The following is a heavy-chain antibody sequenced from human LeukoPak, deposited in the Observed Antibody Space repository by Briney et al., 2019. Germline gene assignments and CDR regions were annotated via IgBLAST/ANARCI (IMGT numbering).Heavy chain of an antibody. J-gene: IGHJ5*02. D-gene: IGHD2/OR15-2a*01. Sequence: ASVKVSCKASGYTFTGYYMHWVRQAPGQGLEWMGWINPNSGGTNCAQRFQGRVTMTRDTSISTAYMELSRLRSDDTAVYYCARDLSGPYNWFDPWGQGTLVTVSS. CDR2: INPNSGGT. CDR1: GYTFTGYY. V-gene: IGHV1-2*02. CDR3: ARDLSGPYNWFDP.